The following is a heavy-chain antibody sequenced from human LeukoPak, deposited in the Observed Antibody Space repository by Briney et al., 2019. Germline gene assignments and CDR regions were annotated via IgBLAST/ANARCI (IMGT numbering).Heavy chain of an antibody. Sequence: GGSLRLSCAASGFTFSDYYMSWIRQAPGKGLEWVSYISSSGSTIYYADSVKGRFTISRGNAKNPLYLQMNSLRAEDTAVYYCARARYYDILTGYGTYGMDVWGQGTTVTVSS. CDR3: ARARYYDILTGYGTYGMDV. CDR1: GFTFSDYY. J-gene: IGHJ6*02. V-gene: IGHV3-11*01. CDR2: ISSSGSTI. D-gene: IGHD3-9*01.